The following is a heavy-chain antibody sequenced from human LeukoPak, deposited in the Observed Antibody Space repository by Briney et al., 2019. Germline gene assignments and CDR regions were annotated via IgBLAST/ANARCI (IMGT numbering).Heavy chain of an antibody. Sequence: GGSLRLSCAASGLTFSSYSMSWVRQAPGKGLEWVSYISSGSSAIYYADSVKGRFTISRDNAKNSLYLQMNSLRAEDTAVYYCARERQNKDFWSGGDYWGQGTLVTVSS. CDR3: ARERQNKDFWSGGDY. J-gene: IGHJ4*02. CDR2: ISSGSSAI. V-gene: IGHV3-48*04. D-gene: IGHD3-3*01. CDR1: GLTFSSYS.